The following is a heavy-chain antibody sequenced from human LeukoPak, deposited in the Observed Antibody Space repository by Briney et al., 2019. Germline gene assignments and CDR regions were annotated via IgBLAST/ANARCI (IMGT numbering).Heavy chain of an antibody. Sequence: ASVKVSCKASGYTFTSYDINWVRQAAGQGPEWMGWMNPHSGNTGYAQRFQGRVIMTRNTSITTAYMELSSLRSEDTAVYYCAREVRGVIRGVDYWGQGTLVIVSS. CDR2: MNPHSGNT. CDR1: GYTFTSYD. J-gene: IGHJ4*02. CDR3: AREVRGVIRGVDY. V-gene: IGHV1-8*01. D-gene: IGHD3-10*01.